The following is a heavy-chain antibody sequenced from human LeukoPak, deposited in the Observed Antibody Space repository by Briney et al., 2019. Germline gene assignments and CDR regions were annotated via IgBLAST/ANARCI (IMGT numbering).Heavy chain of an antibody. CDR1: GGSFSGYY. V-gene: IGHV4-34*01. J-gene: IGHJ4*02. Sequence: SETLSLTCAVYGGSFSGYYWSWIRQPPGKGLEWIGEINHSGSTNYNPSLKSRVTISVDTSKNQFSLKLSPVTAADTAVYYCARGFYSGYYFDYWGQGTLVTVSS. CDR3: ARGFYSGYYFDY. CDR2: INHSGST. D-gene: IGHD3-3*01.